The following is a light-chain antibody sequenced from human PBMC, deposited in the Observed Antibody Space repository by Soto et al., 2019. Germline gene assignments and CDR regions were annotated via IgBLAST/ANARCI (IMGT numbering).Light chain of an antibody. J-gene: IGKJ4*01. CDR1: RDIFNH. V-gene: IGKV1-16*02. CDR2: ASS. Sequence: DIQMTQSPSSLSASIGDRVTITCRASRDIFNHLAWFQHKPGKAPKSLIYASSSLQSGVPSKFSGSGSGTDFTLTINNVQPEDIAIYFCQQYHNYPLTFGGGTRVEIK. CDR3: QQYHNYPLT.